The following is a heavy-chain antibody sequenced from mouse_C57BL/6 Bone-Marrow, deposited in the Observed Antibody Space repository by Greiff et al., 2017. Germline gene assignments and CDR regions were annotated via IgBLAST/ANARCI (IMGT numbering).Heavy chain of an antibody. CDR1: GYTFTSYW. Sequence: VQLQQPGAELVKPGASVKLSCKASGYTFTSYWMHWVKQRPGQGLEWIGAIYPGNSDTSYNQKFKGKAKLTAVTSASTAYMELSSLTNEDSAVYYCTRWNWFAYWGQGTLVTVSA. CDR2: IYPGNSDT. CDR3: TRWNWFAY. V-gene: IGHV1-5*01. J-gene: IGHJ3*01.